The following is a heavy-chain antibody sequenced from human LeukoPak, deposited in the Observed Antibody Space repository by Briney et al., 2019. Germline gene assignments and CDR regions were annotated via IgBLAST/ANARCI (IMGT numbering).Heavy chain of an antibody. CDR3: TTYQPAYCGGDCYPDY. Sequence: GGSLRLSSTGSGFTCGDYAMTWVRRAPRKGLDWGGFIRSKAYGGTTEYAASVKGRFTISRNDSKSIAYLQMNSLKTEDNAVYYCTTYQPAYCGGDCYPDYWSQGTLVTVSS. J-gene: IGHJ4*02. CDR2: IRSKAYGGTT. CDR1: GFTCGDYA. D-gene: IGHD2-21*02. V-gene: IGHV3-49*04.